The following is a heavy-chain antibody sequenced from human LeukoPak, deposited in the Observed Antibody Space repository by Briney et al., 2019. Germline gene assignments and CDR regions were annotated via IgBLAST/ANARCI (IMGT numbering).Heavy chain of an antibody. V-gene: IGHV1-2*02. J-gene: IGHJ4*02. CDR2: INPNSGGT. D-gene: IGHD3-22*01. CDR1: GYTFTGYY. Sequence: ASVKVSCKASGYTFTGYYMRWVRQAPGQGLEWMGWINPNSGGTNYAQKFQGRVTMTRDTSISTAYMELSRLRSDDTAVYYCARSSLYDSSGYYSVFYWGQGTLVTVSS. CDR3: ARSSLYDSSGYYSVFY.